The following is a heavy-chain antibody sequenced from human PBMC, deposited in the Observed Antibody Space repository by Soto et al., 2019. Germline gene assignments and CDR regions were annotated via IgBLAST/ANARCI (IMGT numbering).Heavy chain of an antibody. CDR1: GFTFSSYS. Sequence: EVQLVESGGGLVKPGGSLRLSCAASGFTFSSYSMNWVRQAPGKGLEWVSTITTSSTSIYYADSVKGRFTISRDNAKNYLYQQMNSQRDEDTAVYYCARVQWLASHIWGQGTMVTVSS. D-gene: IGHD6-19*01. CDR2: ITTSSTSI. CDR3: ARVQWLASHI. J-gene: IGHJ3*02. V-gene: IGHV3-21*01.